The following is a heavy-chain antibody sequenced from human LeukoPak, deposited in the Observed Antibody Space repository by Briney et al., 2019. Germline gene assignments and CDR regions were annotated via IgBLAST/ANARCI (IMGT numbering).Heavy chain of an antibody. V-gene: IGHV3-53*01. CDR2: IYSGGST. D-gene: IGHD6-19*01. Sequence: GGPLRLSCAASGLSVSCHYLSWVGQAPGTGLELGSVIYSGGSTYYADSVRGRFTISRDNSKNTLYLQMNSLRAEDTAVYYCARALYSSGWHGAFDYWGQGTLVTVSS. J-gene: IGHJ4*02. CDR3: ARALYSSGWHGAFDY. CDR1: GLSVSCHY.